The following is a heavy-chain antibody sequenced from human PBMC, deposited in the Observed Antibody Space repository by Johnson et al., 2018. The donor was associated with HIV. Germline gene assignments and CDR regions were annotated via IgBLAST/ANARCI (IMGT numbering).Heavy chain of an antibody. V-gene: IGHV3-30*03. CDR3: TTDPTSILWFREVGRDAFDV. CDR2: ISYDGSEK. Sequence: QVQLVESGGGLVQPGGSLRLSCAASGFTFSSYWMSWVRQAPGKGLEWVAVISYDGSEKLFADSVKGRFTISRDSSKNTLYLQMNSLKTEDTAVYYCTTDPTSILWFREVGRDAFDVWGQGTMVTVSS. J-gene: IGHJ3*01. CDR1: GFTFSSYW. D-gene: IGHD3-10*01.